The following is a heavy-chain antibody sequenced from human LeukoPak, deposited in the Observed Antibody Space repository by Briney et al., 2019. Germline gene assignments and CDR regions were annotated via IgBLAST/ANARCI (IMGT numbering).Heavy chain of an antibody. CDR2: ISHDGNNK. Sequence: GGSLRLSCAASGFPFSDYGMYWVRQAPGKGLEWLAVISHDGNNKYYADSVKGRITISRDNAKKSLYLQMNSLRAEDTAVYYCASPYNSRWYELCYWGQGTLVTVSS. CDR1: GFPFSDYG. J-gene: IGHJ4*02. V-gene: IGHV3-30*03. CDR3: ASPYNSRWYELCY. D-gene: IGHD6-13*01.